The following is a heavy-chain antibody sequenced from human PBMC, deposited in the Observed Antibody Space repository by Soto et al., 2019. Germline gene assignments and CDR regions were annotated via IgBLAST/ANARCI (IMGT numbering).Heavy chain of an antibody. V-gene: IGHV4-4*02. Sequence: QVQLQESGPGLVRPSGTLSLTCTVSGDSINSNYCWTWVRQPPGKGLEWIAEIYYSGGTSYNPSLTRRFTSSMDQSKNQFSLNLTSVPAADTAVYYCPRDTGGGLGYWGQGTLVTVSS. CDR2: IYYSGGT. CDR3: PRDTGGGLGY. CDR1: GDSINSNYC. D-gene: IGHD7-27*01. J-gene: IGHJ4*02.